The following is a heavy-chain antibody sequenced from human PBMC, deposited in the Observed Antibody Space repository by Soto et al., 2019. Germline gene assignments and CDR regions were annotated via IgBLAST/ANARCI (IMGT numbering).Heavy chain of an antibody. CDR1: GGSISSYY. J-gene: IGHJ6*03. V-gene: IGHV4-59*01. CDR2: IYYSGST. D-gene: IGHD2-2*01. Sequence: SETLSLTCTVAGGSISSYYWSWIRQPPGKGLEWIGYIYYSGSTNYNPSLKSRVTISVDTSKNQFSLKLSSVTAADTAVYYCARGEGYCSSTSCYLADYYYYYYYMDVWGKGTTVTVSS. CDR3: ARGEGYCSSTSCYLADYYYYYYYMDV.